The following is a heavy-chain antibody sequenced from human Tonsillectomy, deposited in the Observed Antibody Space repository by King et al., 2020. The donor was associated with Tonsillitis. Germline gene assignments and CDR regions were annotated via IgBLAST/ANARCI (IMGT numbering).Heavy chain of an antibody. J-gene: IGHJ4*02. CDR2: ISGSGGST. Sequence: VQLVESGGGLVQPGGSLRLSCAASGFTFSSYAMSWVRQAPGKGLEWVSTISGSGGSTYYADSVKGRFTISRDNSKTTLYLQMNSLRAEDTAVYYCTKEVDTSSSWGGHFDYWGQGTLVTVSS. D-gene: IGHD6-6*01. CDR1: GFTFSSYA. CDR3: TKEVDTSSSWGGHFDY. V-gene: IGHV3-23*04.